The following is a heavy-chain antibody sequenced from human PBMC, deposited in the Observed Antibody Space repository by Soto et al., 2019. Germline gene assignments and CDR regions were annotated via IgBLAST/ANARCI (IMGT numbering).Heavy chain of an antibody. CDR1: GFTFSSYS. D-gene: IGHD5-18*01. CDR2: ISSSSSYI. V-gene: IGHV3-21*01. J-gene: IGHJ4*02. CDR3: ARDQPGYSYGYGLGN. Sequence: PGGSLRLSCAASGFTFSSYSMNWVRQAPGKGLEWVSSISSSSSYIYYADSVKGRFTISRDNAKNSLYLQMNSLRAEDTAVYYCARDQPGYSYGYGLGNGGQGTLVTVS.